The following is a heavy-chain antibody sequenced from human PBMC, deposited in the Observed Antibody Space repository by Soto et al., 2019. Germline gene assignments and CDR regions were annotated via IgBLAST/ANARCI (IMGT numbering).Heavy chain of an antibody. CDR1: GGSFSGYY. CDR2: INHSGST. Sequence: SETLSLTCAVYGGSFSGYYWSWIRQPPGKGLEWIGEINHSGSTNYNPSLKSRVTISVDTSKNQFSLKLSSVTAADTAVYYCARLARYDFWSGFASDAIDISGQATMVSVSS. D-gene: IGHD3-3*01. J-gene: IGHJ3*02. CDR3: ARLARYDFWSGFASDAIDI. V-gene: IGHV4-34*01.